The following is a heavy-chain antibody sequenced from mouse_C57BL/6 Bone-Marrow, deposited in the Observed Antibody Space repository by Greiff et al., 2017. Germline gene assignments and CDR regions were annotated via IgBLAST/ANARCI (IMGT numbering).Heavy chain of an antibody. V-gene: IGHV7-1*01. CDR2: SRNKANDYTT. J-gene: IGHJ3*01. D-gene: IGHD2-1*01. CDR1: GFTFSDFY. CDR3: ARDLYYLPFAY. Sequence: EVKVVESGGGLVQSGRSLRLSCATSGFTFSDFYMEWVRQAPGKGLEWIAASRNKANDYTTEYSASVKGRFIVSRDTSQSILYLQMNALRAEDTAIYYCARDLYYLPFAYWGQGTLVTVSA.